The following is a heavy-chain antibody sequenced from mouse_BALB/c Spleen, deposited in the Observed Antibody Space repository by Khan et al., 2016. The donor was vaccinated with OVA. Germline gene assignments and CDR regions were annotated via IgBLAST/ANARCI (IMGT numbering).Heavy chain of an antibody. D-gene: IGHD2-14*01. CDR3: VRDGAYHRNDGWFAY. CDR1: GYTFTSYT. V-gene: IGHV1-4*01. J-gene: IGHJ3*01. Sequence: VQLQQSGAELARPGASVKMSCKASGYTFTSYTIHWIKKRPGQGLEWIGYINPSNGYTNYNQKFKEKATLTTDKSSTTAYLHMRSLTSDDSAVYNCVRDGAYHRNDGWFAYWGQGTLVTVSA. CDR2: INPSNGYT.